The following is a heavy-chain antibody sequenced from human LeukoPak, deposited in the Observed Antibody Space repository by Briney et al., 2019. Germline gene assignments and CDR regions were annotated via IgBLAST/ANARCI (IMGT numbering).Heavy chain of an antibody. CDR3: ARAAGGELPDY. CDR2: IYYSGST. J-gene: IGHJ4*02. Sequence: SETLSLTCTVSGGSLSSYYWSWIRQPPGKGLEWIGYIYYSGSTNYNPSLKSRVTIPVDTSKNQFSLKLSSVTAADTAVYYCARAAGGELPDYWGQGTLVTVSS. CDR1: GGSLSSYY. V-gene: IGHV4-59*01. D-gene: IGHD3-16*01.